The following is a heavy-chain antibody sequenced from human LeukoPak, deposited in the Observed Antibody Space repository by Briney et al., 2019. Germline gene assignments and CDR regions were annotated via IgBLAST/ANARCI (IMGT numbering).Heavy chain of an antibody. CDR3: ASLNWNDYYFDY. Sequence: GGSLRLSCAASGFTVSSNCMSWVRQAPGKGLEWVSVVYSGGSTYYADSVKGRFTISRDNSKNTLYLQMNSLRAEDTAVYYCASLNWNDYYFDYWGQGTLVTVSS. CDR2: VYSGGST. D-gene: IGHD1-1*01. J-gene: IGHJ4*02. CDR1: GFTVSSNC. V-gene: IGHV3-53*01.